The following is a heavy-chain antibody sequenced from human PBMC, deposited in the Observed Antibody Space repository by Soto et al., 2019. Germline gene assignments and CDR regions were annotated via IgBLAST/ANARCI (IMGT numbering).Heavy chain of an antibody. Sequence: SETLSLTCTVSGGFISSYYWSWIRQPPGKGLEWIGYIYYSGATNYNPSLKSRVTVSVDTSKNQFSLTLTSVTAADTAVYYCATWFCSRGICYPDDSWGQGTLVTVSS. D-gene: IGHD2-15*01. CDR1: GGFISSYY. V-gene: IGHV4-59*01. J-gene: IGHJ5*01. CDR2: IYYSGAT. CDR3: ATWFCSRGICYPDDS.